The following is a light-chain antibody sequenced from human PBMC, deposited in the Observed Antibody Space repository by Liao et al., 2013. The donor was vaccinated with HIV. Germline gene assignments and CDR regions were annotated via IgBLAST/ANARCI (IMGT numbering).Light chain of an antibody. V-gene: IGLV3-21*01. J-gene: IGLJ1*01. CDR2: YDS. CDR3: QAWDSSTAFV. Sequence: SYELTQPPSVSVAPGKTARITCGGSNIGSKTVHWYQQKPGQAPVLVIYYDSDRPSGISERFSGSNSGNTATLTISGTQAMDEADYYCQAWDSSTAFVFGTGTKVTVL. CDR1: NIGSKT.